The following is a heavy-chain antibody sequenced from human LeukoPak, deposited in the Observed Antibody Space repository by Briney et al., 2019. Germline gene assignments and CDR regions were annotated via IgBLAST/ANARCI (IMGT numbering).Heavy chain of an antibody. Sequence: GGSLRLSCAASGFTFSSYSINWVRQAPGKGLEWVSYISSSSSYIYYADSVKGRFTISRDNAKNSLYLQMKSLRADDTAVYYFARERDGDWSHFDLWGRGTLVTVSP. D-gene: IGHD4-17*01. J-gene: IGHJ2*01. CDR3: ARERDGDWSHFDL. CDR2: ISSSSSYI. CDR1: GFTFSSYS. V-gene: IGHV3-21*01.